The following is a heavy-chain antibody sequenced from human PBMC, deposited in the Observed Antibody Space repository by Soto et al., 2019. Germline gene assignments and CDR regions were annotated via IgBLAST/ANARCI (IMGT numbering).Heavy chain of an antibody. D-gene: IGHD6-6*01. V-gene: IGHV3-NL1*01. CDR2: IYSAGST. Sequence: GGSLRLSCAASGFTFSSYGMHWVRQAPGKGLEWVSVIYSAGSTYYASAVKGRFTISRDISENKIFLELNGLTVDDTAVYYCARAREPEYSSSIFFDYWGRGTVVTVSS. CDR3: ARAREPEYSSSIFFDY. J-gene: IGHJ4*01. CDR1: GFTFSSYG.